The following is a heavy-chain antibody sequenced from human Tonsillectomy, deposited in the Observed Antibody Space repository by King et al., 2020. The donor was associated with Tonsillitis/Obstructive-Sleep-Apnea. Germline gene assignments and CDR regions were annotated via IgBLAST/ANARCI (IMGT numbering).Heavy chain of an antibody. D-gene: IGHD3-3*01. CDR2: VFYSGST. CDR3: ARHEDDSPFGP. V-gene: IGHV4-39*01. CDR1: GGSISTNSYY. Sequence: LQLQESGPGLVKPSETLSLTCSVSGGSISTNSYYWGWIRQPPGKGLEWIGTVFYSGSTYYNPSLKSRVTISVDTSKNQFSLKLSSVTAADTAVYYCARHEDDSPFGPWGQGTLVTVSS. J-gene: IGHJ5*02.